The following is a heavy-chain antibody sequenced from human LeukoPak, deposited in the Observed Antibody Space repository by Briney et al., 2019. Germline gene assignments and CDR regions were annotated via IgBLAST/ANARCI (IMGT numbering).Heavy chain of an antibody. J-gene: IGHJ4*02. V-gene: IGHV3-53*01. CDR2: IYSGGST. Sequence: GGSLRLSCAASGFTVSSNYMSWVRQAPGKGLEWVSVIYSGGSTYYADSVKGRFTISRDNSKNTLYLQMNSLRAEDTAVYYCARDPYSSGWYGDYWGQGTLVTVSS. D-gene: IGHD6-19*01. CDR3: ARDPYSSGWYGDY. CDR1: GFTVSSNY.